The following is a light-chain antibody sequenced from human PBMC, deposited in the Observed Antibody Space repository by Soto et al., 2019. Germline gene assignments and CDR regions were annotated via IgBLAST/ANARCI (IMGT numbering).Light chain of an antibody. J-gene: IGLJ1*01. CDR2: DVS. Sequence: QSVLTQPPSASGSPGQALTISCTGTNSDIGSYNYVSWYQQHPGKAPKLMIYDVSDRPLGVPDRFSGSKSGNTASLTVSGLQAEDEADYYCSSYAGSNVYVFGSGTKLTVL. CDR1: NSDIGSYNY. V-gene: IGLV2-8*01. CDR3: SSYAGSNVYV.